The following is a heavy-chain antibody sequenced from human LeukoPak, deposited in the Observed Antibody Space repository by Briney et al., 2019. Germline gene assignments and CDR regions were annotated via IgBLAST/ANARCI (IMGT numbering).Heavy chain of an antibody. J-gene: IGHJ3*02. D-gene: IGHD4-17*01. CDR3: ARDHDGEDYGNAFDI. CDR1: GVPISSDY. Sequence: PSETLSLTCTVSGVPISSDYWNWIRQPAGKGLEWIGRIYTSGSTNYNPSLKSRVTMSVDTSKNEISLKLTSMTAADTVVYYCARDHDGEDYGNAFDIWGHGTMVTVSS. V-gene: IGHV4-4*07. CDR2: IYTSGST.